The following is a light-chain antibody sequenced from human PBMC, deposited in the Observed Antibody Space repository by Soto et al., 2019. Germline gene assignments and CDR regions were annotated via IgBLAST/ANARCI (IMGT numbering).Light chain of an antibody. CDR1: SSDFGNYNS. V-gene: IGLV2-14*03. Sequence: QSVLTQPASVSGSPGQSITISCTGTSSDFGNYNSVSWYQHHPGKAPKLVIYDVSNRPSGVSNRFSGSKPGNTASLTISGLQAEDEADYYCTSYTSSNNYVFGTGTKVTVL. CDR2: DVS. J-gene: IGLJ1*01. CDR3: TSYTSSNNYV.